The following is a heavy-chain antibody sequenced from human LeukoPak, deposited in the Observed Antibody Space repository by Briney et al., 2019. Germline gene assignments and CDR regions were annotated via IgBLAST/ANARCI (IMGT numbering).Heavy chain of an antibody. CDR1: GFSFSSYW. J-gene: IGHJ3*02. V-gene: IGHV3-74*01. D-gene: IGHD2-15*01. Sequence: GGSLRLSCAASGFSFSSYWMHWVRQAPGKGLGWVARIQYDGSTTNYADSVKGRFTISRDNAKKTLYGQMNSLRAEATAVYYCARALVAGVTLNALDIWGQGTMVTVSS. CDR3: ARALVAGVTLNALDI. CDR2: IQYDGSTT.